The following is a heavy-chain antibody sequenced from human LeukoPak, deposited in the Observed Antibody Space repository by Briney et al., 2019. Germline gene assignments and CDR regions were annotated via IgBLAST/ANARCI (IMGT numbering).Heavy chain of an antibody. CDR3: AREVAGKVDC. Sequence: SETLSLTCAVYGGSFSGYYWSWIRQPPGKGLEWIGEINHSGSTNYNPSLKSRVTISVDTSKNQFSLKLSSVTAADTAVYYCAREVAGKVDCWGQGTLVTVSS. D-gene: IGHD6-19*01. CDR2: INHSGST. CDR1: GGSFSGYY. V-gene: IGHV4-34*01. J-gene: IGHJ4*02.